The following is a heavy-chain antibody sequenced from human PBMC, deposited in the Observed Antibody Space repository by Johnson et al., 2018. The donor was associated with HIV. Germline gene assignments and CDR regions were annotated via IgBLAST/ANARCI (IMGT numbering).Heavy chain of an antibody. V-gene: IGHV3-66*02. D-gene: IGHD2-21*01. Sequence: VQLVESGGGLVQPGRSLRLSCPASGLTVSSNYMSWVRPAPGKGLEWVSVIYSGGSTYYADSVKRRFTIYRHNSKNTLYLQMNSLRAEDTAVYYCARDRRAYCGGDCYFYDVAFDIWGQGTMVTVSS. CDR2: IYSGGST. CDR3: ARDRRAYCGGDCYFYDVAFDI. CDR1: GLTVSSNY. J-gene: IGHJ3*02.